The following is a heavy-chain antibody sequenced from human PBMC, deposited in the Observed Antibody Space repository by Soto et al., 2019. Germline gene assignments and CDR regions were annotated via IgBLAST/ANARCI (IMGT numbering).Heavy chain of an antibody. V-gene: IGHV3-23*01. D-gene: IGHD4-17*01. J-gene: IGHJ4*02. CDR1: GFTFSSYA. Sequence: EVQLLESGGGLVQPGGSLRLSCAASGFTFSSYAMSWVRQAPGKGLEWVSAISGSGGSTYYADSVKGRFTISRDNSKTPLYLQMNSLRAEDTAVYYCAKGFPDDYGDYAVWYYFDYWGQGTLVTVSS. CDR2: ISGSGGST. CDR3: AKGFPDDYGDYAVWYYFDY.